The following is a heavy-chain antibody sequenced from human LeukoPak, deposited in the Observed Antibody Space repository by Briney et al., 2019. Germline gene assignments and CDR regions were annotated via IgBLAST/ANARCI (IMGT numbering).Heavy chain of an antibody. CDR1: GFTFSSYA. CDR2: ISGSGGST. V-gene: IGHV3-23*01. J-gene: IGHJ3*02. Sequence: PGGSLRLSCAASGFTFSSYAMSWVRQAPGKGLEWVSAISGSGGSTYYADSVKGRFTISRDNSKNTLYLQMNSLRAEDTAVYYCAKSFRSGGSCYSFVDDAFDIWGQGTMVTVSS. D-gene: IGHD2-15*01. CDR3: AKSFRSGGSCYSFVDDAFDI.